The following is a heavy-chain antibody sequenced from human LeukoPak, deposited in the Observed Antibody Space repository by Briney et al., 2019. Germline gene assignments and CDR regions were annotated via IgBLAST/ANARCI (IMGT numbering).Heavy chain of an antibody. CDR3: ARSLVATIFGGWFDP. D-gene: IGHD5-12*01. J-gene: IGHJ5*02. CDR1: GYTFTSYY. V-gene: IGHV1-69*06. Sequence: ASVKVSCKASGYTFTSYYMHWVRQAPGQGLEWMGGIIPIFGTANYAQKFQGRVTITADKSTSTAYMELSSLRSEDTAVYYCARSLVATIFGGWFDPWGQGTLVTVSS. CDR2: IIPIFGTA.